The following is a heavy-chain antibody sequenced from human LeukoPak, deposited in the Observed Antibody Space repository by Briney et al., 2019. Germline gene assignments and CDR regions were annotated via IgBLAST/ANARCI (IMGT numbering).Heavy chain of an antibody. J-gene: IGHJ4*02. Sequence: GGSLRLSCAASGFTFSSYWMSWVRQAPGKGLEWVANIKQDGSEKYYVDSVKGRFTISRDSAKNSLYLQMNSLRAEDTAVYYCARDHYDFWSGYRRGTFDYWGQGTLVTVSS. CDR3: ARDHYDFWSGYRRGTFDY. CDR1: GFTFSSYW. D-gene: IGHD3-3*01. CDR2: IKQDGSEK. V-gene: IGHV3-7*01.